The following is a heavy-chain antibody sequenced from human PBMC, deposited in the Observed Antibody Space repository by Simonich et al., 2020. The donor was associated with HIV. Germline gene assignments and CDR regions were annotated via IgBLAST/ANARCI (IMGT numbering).Heavy chain of an antibody. Sequence: EVQLVQSGAEVKKPGESLQISCKGSGYSFTSYWIVWVRQMPGKGLEGVGFNYPGDSDTKYSPSFQGQVTISADKYISTAYLQGSSLKASDTAMYYCAKSNGNWFDPWGRGTLVTVSS. CDR3: AKSNGNWFDP. D-gene: IGHD7-27*01. V-gene: IGHV5-51*01. CDR2: NYPGDSDT. CDR1: GYSFTSYW. J-gene: IGHJ5*02.